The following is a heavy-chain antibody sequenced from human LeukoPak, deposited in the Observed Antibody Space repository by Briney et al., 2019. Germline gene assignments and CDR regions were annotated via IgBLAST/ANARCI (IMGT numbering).Heavy chain of an antibody. CDR1: GGSFSGYY. CDR2: INHSGST. V-gene: IGHV4-34*01. Sequence: SKTLSLTCAVYGGSFSGYYWSWIRQPPGKGLEWIGEINHSGSTNYNPSLKSRVTISVDTSKNQFSLKLSSVTAADTAVYYCARRRGYCSSTSCYFPYMDVWGKGTTVTVSS. J-gene: IGHJ6*03. CDR3: ARRRGYCSSTSCYFPYMDV. D-gene: IGHD2-2*01.